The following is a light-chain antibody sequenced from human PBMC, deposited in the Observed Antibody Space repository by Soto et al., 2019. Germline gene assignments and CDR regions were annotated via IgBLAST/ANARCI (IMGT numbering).Light chain of an antibody. J-gene: IGKJ2*02. CDR1: QFIRHY. CDR3: QQSYRTPRT. Sequence: DIQMTQSPSSLSASVGDRVTLTCRASQFIRHYLNWYQQKPGEAPKLLIYATSTLHNGVPSRFSGRGSGEDFTLTISSLQPEDVATYYCQQSYRTPRTFGQGTKVEIK. V-gene: IGKV1-39*01. CDR2: ATS.